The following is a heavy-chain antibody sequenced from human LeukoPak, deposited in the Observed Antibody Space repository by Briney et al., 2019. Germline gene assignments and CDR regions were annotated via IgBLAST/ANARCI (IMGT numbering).Heavy chain of an antibody. CDR1: GGSISSGGYY. CDR2: IYHSGST. CDR3: ASTNWYFDL. Sequence: SETLSLTCTVSGGSISSGGYYWSWIRQPPGKGLEWIGYIYHSGSTYYNPSLKSRVTISVDRSKNQFSLKLSSVTAADTAVYYCASTNWYFDLWGRGTLVTVSS. D-gene: IGHD3-3*01. V-gene: IGHV4-30-2*01. J-gene: IGHJ2*01.